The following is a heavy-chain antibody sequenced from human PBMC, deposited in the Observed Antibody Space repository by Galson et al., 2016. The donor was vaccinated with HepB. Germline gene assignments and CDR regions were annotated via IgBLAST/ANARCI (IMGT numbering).Heavy chain of an antibody. CDR1: GFSFRDYG. D-gene: IGHD1-7*01. CDR2: IKTSGDTI. Sequence: SLRLSCAVSGFSFRDYGMSWVRQAPGHAPEWAAFIKTSGDTIHYADSAKGRFTISRDNVKNSLSLDMSSLRVEDTAVYYCARTWRQNSFDFWGQGTLVTVSS. V-gene: IGHV3-11*04. J-gene: IGHJ4*02. CDR3: ARTWRQNSFDF.